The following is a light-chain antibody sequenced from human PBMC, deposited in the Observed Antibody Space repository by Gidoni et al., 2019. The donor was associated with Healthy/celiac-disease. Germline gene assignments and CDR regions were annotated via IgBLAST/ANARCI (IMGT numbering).Light chain of an antibody. CDR1: QSVSSSY. Sequence: EIVLTQSPGTLSLSPGERATLSCRASQSVSSSYLAWYQQKPGQARRLLIYGASSRATGIPHRFSGSGSGTDFTLTISRLEPEDFAVYYCQQNGSSPITFGQGTRLEIK. CDR3: QQNGSSPIT. V-gene: IGKV3-20*01. J-gene: IGKJ5*01. CDR2: GAS.